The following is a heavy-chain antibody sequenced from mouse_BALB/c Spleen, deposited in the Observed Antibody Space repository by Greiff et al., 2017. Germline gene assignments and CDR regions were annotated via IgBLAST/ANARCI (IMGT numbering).Heavy chain of an antibody. CDR2: SRNKANDYTT. V-gene: IGHV7-1*02. Sequence: EVNVVESGGGLVQPGGSLRLSCATSGFTFSDFYMEWVRQPPGKRLEWIAASRNKANDYTTEYSVSVKGRFIVSRDTSQSILYLQMNALRAEDTAIYYCARDDYYDGDAMDYWGQGTSVTVSS. CDR1: GFTFSDFY. CDR3: ARDDYYDGDAMDY. D-gene: IGHD1-1*01. J-gene: IGHJ4*01.